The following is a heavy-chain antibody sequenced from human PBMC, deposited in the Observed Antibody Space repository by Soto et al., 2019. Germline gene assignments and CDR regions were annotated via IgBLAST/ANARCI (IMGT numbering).Heavy chain of an antibody. J-gene: IGHJ6*02. CDR1: GGNYG. CDR3: AKDTRPGVYYSYYGMDV. Sequence: GGSLRLSCVGSGGNYGTHWVRQAPGKGLEWVAVISFDGGNKYHADPVKGRFTISRDNSKNTLYLQMNTLRPEDTAVYYCAKDTRPGVYYSYYGMDVWGQGTTVTVSS. CDR2: ISFDGGNK. D-gene: IGHD3-10*01. V-gene: IGHV3-30*18.